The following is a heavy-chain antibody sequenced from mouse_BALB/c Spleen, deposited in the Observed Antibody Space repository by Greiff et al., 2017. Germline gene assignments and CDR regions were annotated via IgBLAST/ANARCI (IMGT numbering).Heavy chain of an antibody. CDR2: IYPGSGST. CDR1: GYTFTSYW. D-gene: IGHD2-3*01. Sequence: LQQPGSELVRPGASVKLSCKASGYTFTSYWMHWVKQRPGQGLEWIGNIYPGSGSTNYDEKFKSKATLTVDTSSSTAYMQLSSLTSEDSAVYYCTRSWLLLYAMDYWGQGTSVTVSS. V-gene: IGHV1S22*01. J-gene: IGHJ4*01. CDR3: TRSWLLLYAMDY.